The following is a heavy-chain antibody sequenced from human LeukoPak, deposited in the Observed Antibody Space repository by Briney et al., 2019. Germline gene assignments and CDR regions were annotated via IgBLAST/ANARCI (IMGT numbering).Heavy chain of an antibody. D-gene: IGHD6-19*01. CDR2: IKSEADDGTT. CDR3: TNDLEWVGGDY. Sequence: GGSLRLSCAASGITFINAWMAWVRQTPGRGLEWLGLIKSEADDGTTEYAAPVTGRFTISRDDSKNTLYLQMNRLKTEDTGVYYCTNDLEWVGGDYWGQGALVTVSS. CDR1: GITFINAW. V-gene: IGHV3-15*01. J-gene: IGHJ4*02.